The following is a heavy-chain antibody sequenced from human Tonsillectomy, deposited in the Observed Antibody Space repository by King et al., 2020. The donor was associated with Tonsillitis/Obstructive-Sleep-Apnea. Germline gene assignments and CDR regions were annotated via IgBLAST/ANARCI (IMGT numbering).Heavy chain of an antibody. Sequence: VQLQESGPGLVKPSETLSLTCTVSGGSISSYYWSWIRQPPGKGLEWIGYIYYSGSTNYNPSLKSRVTISVDTSKNQFSLKLSSVTAADTAVYYCARGVTAMDSYYYYYYYMDVCGKGTTVTVSS. D-gene: IGHD5-18*01. CDR3: ARGVTAMDSYYYYYYYMDV. J-gene: IGHJ6*03. CDR2: IYYSGST. CDR1: GGSISSYY. V-gene: IGHV4-59*01.